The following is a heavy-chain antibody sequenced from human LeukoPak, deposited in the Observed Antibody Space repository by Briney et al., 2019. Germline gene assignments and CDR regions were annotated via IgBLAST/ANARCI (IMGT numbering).Heavy chain of an antibody. Sequence: SETLSLTCTVSGGSISSYYWSWIRQPPGKGLEWIGYIYYSGSTNYNPSLKSRVTISVDTSKNQFSLKLSSVTAADTAVYYCARDYLRQDGLDAFDIWGQGTMVTVSS. J-gene: IGHJ3*02. D-gene: IGHD5-24*01. CDR3: ARDYLRQDGLDAFDI. CDR2: IYYSGST. V-gene: IGHV4-4*08. CDR1: GGSISSYY.